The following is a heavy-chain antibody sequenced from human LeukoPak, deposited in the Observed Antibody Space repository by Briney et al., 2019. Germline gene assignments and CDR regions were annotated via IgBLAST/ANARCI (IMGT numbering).Heavy chain of an antibody. J-gene: IGHJ4*02. D-gene: IGHD6-6*01. CDR1: GGSFSGYY. CDR2: INHSGST. Sequence: LETLSLTCAVYGGSFSGYYWSWIRQPPGKGLEWIGEINHSGSTNYNPSLKSRVTISVDTSKNQFSLKLSSVTAADTAVYYCARRPVYSSSLGSWGQGTLVTVSS. V-gene: IGHV4-34*01. CDR3: ARRPVYSSSLGS.